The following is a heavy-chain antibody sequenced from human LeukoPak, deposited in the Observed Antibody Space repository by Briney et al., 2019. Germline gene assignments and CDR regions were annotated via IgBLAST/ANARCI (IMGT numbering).Heavy chain of an antibody. CDR1: GFTFSSYV. Sequence: GRSLRLSCAASGFTFSSYVMHWVRQAPGKGLEWVAFIRYDGSNKYYAESVKGRFTISRDNSKNTLSLQMNSLRAEDTAVYYCARVEDYDILTGFDYWGQGTLVTVSS. D-gene: IGHD3-9*01. V-gene: IGHV3-33*08. CDR3: ARVEDYDILTGFDY. J-gene: IGHJ4*02. CDR2: IRYDGSNK.